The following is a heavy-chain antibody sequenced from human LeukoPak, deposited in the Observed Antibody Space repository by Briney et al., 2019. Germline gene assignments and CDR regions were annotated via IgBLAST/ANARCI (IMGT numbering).Heavy chain of an antibody. Sequence: GGSLRLSCAASGFTFSDYYMSWIRQAPGKGLDWFSAISGSGDSTYFADSVKGRFTISRDSSKSTMYLQMTSLTAEDTAVYYCAKGSGTSRPYYLDYWGRGTLVTVSS. J-gene: IGHJ4*02. D-gene: IGHD6-25*01. CDR3: AKGSGTSRPYYLDY. V-gene: IGHV3-23*01. CDR2: ISGSGDST. CDR1: GFTFSDYY.